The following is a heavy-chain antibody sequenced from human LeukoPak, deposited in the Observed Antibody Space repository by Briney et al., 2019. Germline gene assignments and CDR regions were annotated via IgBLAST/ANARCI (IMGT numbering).Heavy chain of an antibody. CDR3: AKGSGDDTDFDY. J-gene: IGHJ4*02. V-gene: IGHV3-23*01. CDR2: ISGSGDNT. CDR1: GFTFSTYV. Sequence: TGGSLRLSCAASGFTFSTYVMSWVREAPGKGLEWVSGISGSGDNTYYADSVKGRFTISRDNAENTLYLQMNSLRAEDTAVYYCAKGSGDDTDFDYWGQGTLVSVSS. D-gene: IGHD1-1*01.